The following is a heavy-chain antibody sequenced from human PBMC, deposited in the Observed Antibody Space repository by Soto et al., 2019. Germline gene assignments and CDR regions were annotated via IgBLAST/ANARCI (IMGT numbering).Heavy chain of an antibody. CDR3: AREHRFCSGGSCSIDF. Sequence: ASVKVSCKDSGYSFSGDYMRYFHWMRQAPGQGFEWMGWINPNTGATSYAQNLQGRVTMTRDTSINTAYMELTRLRYDDTAVYYCAREHRFCSGGSCSIDFWGQGTPVTVSS. D-gene: IGHD2-15*01. CDR2: INPNTGAT. CDR1: GYSFSGDY. J-gene: IGHJ4*02. V-gene: IGHV1-2*02.